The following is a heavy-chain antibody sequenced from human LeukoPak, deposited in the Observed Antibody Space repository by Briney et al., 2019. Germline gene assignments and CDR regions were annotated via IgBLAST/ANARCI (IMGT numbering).Heavy chain of an antibody. CDR2: IKQDGSEI. Sequence: GGSLRLSCAGSGFTFSNYWMNWVRQAPGKGLEWVANIKQDGSEIYYVDSVKGRFTISRDNAKNSLYLQMNSLRAEDTAVYYCARVFDYGDYWGQGTLVTVSS. CDR1: GFTFSNYW. V-gene: IGHV3-7*01. CDR3: ARVFDYGDY. J-gene: IGHJ4*02. D-gene: IGHD3-9*01.